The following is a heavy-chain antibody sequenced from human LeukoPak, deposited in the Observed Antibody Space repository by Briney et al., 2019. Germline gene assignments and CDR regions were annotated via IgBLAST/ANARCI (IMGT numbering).Heavy chain of an antibody. Sequence: SETLSLTCTVSGYSISSGYYWGWIRQPPGKGLEWIGEINHSGSTNYNPSLKSRVTISVDTSKNQFSLRLSSVTAADTAVYYCARGATYDILTGYYRLGAFDYWGQGTLVTVSS. CDR1: GYSISSGYY. CDR3: ARGATYDILTGYYRLGAFDY. V-gene: IGHV4-38-2*02. D-gene: IGHD3-9*01. J-gene: IGHJ4*02. CDR2: INHSGST.